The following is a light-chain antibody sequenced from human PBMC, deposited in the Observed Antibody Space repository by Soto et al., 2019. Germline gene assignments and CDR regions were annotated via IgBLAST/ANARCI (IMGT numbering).Light chain of an antibody. Sequence: TVLTQSPSVSAAPGQRVTISCSGSRSNIGGNSVSWYQQLPGTAPKLLIYDDDKRPSGIPDRFSGSKSGTSATLGITGFQTGDEADYYCGSWDSSLSAYVFGTGTKVTVL. J-gene: IGLJ1*01. CDR3: GSWDSSLSAYV. CDR2: DDD. V-gene: IGLV1-51*01. CDR1: RSNIGGNS.